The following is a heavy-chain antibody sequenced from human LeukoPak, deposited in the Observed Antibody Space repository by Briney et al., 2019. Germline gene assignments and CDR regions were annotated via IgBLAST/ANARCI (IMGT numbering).Heavy chain of an antibody. V-gene: IGHV3-7*01. Sequence: GGSLRLSCAASGFTFSNYWMNWVRQAPGKGLEWVANVKEDGSEIYYVDSVKGRFTISRDNAKNSLYLQMDSLRVEDTAEYYCARDPYSGNYGAYYYYYMDVWGKGTTVTVSS. CDR1: GFTFSNYW. J-gene: IGHJ6*03. CDR3: ARDPYSGNYGAYYYYYMDV. D-gene: IGHD1-26*01. CDR2: VKEDGSEI.